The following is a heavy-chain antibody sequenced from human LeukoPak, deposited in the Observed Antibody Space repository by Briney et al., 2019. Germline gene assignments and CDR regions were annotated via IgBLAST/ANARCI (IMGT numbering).Heavy chain of an antibody. CDR2: IYYSGST. CDR1: GGSISSSTDY. J-gene: IGHJ3*02. CDR3: AREIPGSKTPFDI. Sequence: PSETLSLTCTVSGGSISSSTDYWGWIRHPPGKGLEWIGNIYYSGSTYYNPSLKSRVTISVDTSKNQFSLNVRSVTAADTAVYYCAREIPGSKTPFDIWGQGTLVTVSS. D-gene: IGHD1-26*01. V-gene: IGHV4-39*07.